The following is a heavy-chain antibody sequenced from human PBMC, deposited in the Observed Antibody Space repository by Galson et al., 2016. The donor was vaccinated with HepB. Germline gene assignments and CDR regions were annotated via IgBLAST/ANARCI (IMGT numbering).Heavy chain of an antibody. D-gene: IGHD6-19*01. CDR3: ARDRTTGDSSAWYDALDY. J-gene: IGHJ4*02. V-gene: IGHV3-23*01. Sequence: SLRLSCAASGFTFNSYAMTWVRQGPGKGLEWVSTIVIGGSTHYTESVKGRFTISRDNSKSTVYLQMISLRAEDTAVYYCARDRTTGDSSAWYDALDYWGQGTPVTISS. CDR2: IVIGGST. CDR1: GFTFNSYA.